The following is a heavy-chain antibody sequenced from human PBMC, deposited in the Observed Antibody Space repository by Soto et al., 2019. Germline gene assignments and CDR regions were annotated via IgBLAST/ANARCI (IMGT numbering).Heavy chain of an antibody. CDR1: GGSISSYY. D-gene: IGHD3-22*01. J-gene: IGHJ4*02. Sequence: SETLSLTCTVSGGSISSYYWSWIRQPPGKGLEWIGYIYYSGSTNYNPSLKSRVTMSVDTSKNQFSLRLSSVTAADTAVYYCARRSYSSGFYYFDYWGQGTLVTVSS. CDR2: IYYSGST. V-gene: IGHV4-59*08. CDR3: ARRSYSSGFYYFDY.